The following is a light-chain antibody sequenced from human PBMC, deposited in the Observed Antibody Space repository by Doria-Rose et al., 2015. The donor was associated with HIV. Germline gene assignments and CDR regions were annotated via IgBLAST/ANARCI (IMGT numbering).Light chain of an antibody. CDR1: QSFSSTY. V-gene: IGKV3-20*01. CDR2: DGS. CDR3: HQYGTSWT. Sequence: DIVMTQSLGTLSLSPGERATLSCRASQSFSSTYLAWYQQKPDQAPSLLIYDGSTRATGIPDRFSASGSGTDFTLTINRLGPEDFALYYCHQYGTSWTFGQGTKVEI. J-gene: IGKJ1*01.